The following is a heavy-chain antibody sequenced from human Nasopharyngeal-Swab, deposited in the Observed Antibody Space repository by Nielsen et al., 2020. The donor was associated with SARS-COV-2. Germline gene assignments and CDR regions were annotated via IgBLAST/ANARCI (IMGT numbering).Heavy chain of an antibody. J-gene: IGHJ4*02. CDR3: TRGLTAPDH. CDR1: GFTVSDNY. V-gene: IGHV3-66*01. Sequence: GESLKISCAASGFTVSDNYMSWVRQAPGKGLQWVSIIYTDDNTYYTDSVKGRFTISRDSSKNTLYLQMHNLRVEDTAVYYCTRGLTAPDHWGQGTLVTVSS. CDR2: IYTDDNT. D-gene: IGHD2-21*02.